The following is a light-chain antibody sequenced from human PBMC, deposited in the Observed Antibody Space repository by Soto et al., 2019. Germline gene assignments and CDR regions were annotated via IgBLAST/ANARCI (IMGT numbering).Light chain of an antibody. CDR3: QQYSSYPYT. CDR1: QGISSY. CDR2: AAS. J-gene: IGKJ2*01. Sequence: AIRMTQSTSSFSASTGDRVTITCRASQGISSYLAGYQQKPGKAPNLLIYAASTMQSGVPARFSGSGAGTDFTLTVSGLQSEDFATHYCQQYSSYPYTFGQGTKLESK. V-gene: IGKV1-8*01.